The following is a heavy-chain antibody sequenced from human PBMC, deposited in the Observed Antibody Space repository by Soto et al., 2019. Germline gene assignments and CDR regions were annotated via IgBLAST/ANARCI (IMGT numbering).Heavy chain of an antibody. D-gene: IGHD3-22*01. V-gene: IGHV1-69*13. Sequence: ASVKVSCKASGGTFSSYAISWVRQSPGQGLEWMGGIIPIFGTANYAQKFQGRVTITADESTSRAYMELSSLRSEDTGVYYCRVGSSGYPDAFDIWGQGTMVTV. CDR1: GGTFSSYA. CDR2: IIPIFGTA. CDR3: RVGSSGYPDAFDI. J-gene: IGHJ3*02.